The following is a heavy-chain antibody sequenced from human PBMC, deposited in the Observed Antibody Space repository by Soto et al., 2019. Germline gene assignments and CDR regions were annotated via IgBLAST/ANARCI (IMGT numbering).Heavy chain of an antibody. J-gene: IGHJ4*02. CDR3: ARDSRQWIQLWGKQKRFDY. V-gene: IGHV1-18*01. CDR1: GYTFTSYG. CDR2: ISAYNGNT. D-gene: IGHD5-18*01. Sequence: ASVKVSCKASGYTFTSYGISWVRQAPGQGLEWMGWISAYNGNTNYAQKLQGRVTMTTDTSTSTAYMELRSLRSDDTAVYYCARDSRQWIQLWGKQKRFDYWGQGTLVTVSS.